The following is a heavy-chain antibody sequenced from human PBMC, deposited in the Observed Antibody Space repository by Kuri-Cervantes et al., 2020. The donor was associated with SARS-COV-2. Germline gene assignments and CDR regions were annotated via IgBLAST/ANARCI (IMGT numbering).Heavy chain of an antibody. CDR3: ANRGDYYDSSGSDY. D-gene: IGHD3-22*01. CDR2: ISGSGGST. V-gene: IGHV3-23*01. J-gene: IGHJ4*02. CDR1: GFTFSSYA. Sequence: GESLKISCAASGFTFSSYAMHWVRQAPGKGLEWVSAISGSGGSTYYADSVKGRFTISRDNSKNTLYLQMNSLRAEDTAVYYCANRGDYYDSSGSDYWGQGTLVTVSS.